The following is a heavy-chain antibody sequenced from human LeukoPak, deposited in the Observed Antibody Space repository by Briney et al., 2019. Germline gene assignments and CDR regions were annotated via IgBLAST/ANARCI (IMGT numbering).Heavy chain of an antibody. J-gene: IGHJ3*02. CDR2: IYYSGST. CDR1: GGSISSYY. Sequence: SETLSLTCTVSGGSISSYYWSWIRQPPGKGVEWIGYIYYSGSTNYNPSLKSRVTISVDTSKTQFSLKLSSVTAADTAVYYCARDMVAIFAFDIWGQGTMVTVSS. D-gene: IGHD4/OR15-4a*01. V-gene: IGHV4-59*01. CDR3: ARDMVAIFAFDI.